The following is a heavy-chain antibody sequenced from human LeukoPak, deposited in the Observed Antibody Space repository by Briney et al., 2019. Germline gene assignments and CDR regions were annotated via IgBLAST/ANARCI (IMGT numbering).Heavy chain of an antibody. D-gene: IGHD2-21*02. CDR3: ARERPSDCTVEYLQH. CDR2: ISSSSSTI. V-gene: IGHV3-48*01. J-gene: IGHJ1*01. CDR1: GFTFSSYS. Sequence: GGSLRLSCAASGFTFSSYSMNWVRQAPGKGLEWVSYISSSSSTIYYADSVKGRFTISRDNAKNSLYLQMNSLRAEDTAVYYCARERPSDCTVEYLQHWGQGTLVTVSS.